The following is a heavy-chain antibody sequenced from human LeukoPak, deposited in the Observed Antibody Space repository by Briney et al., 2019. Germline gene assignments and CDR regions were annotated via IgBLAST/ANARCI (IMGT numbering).Heavy chain of an antibody. CDR1: GFTFSNCA. J-gene: IGHJ4*02. V-gene: IGHV3-23*01. Sequence: GGSLRLSCAASGFTFSNCAMTWVRQAPGKGLEWVSAINGGGGGTHYADSVRGRFTISRDNSKNTLSLQMNSLRVEDTAVYYCAKNGGGYARQFDYWGQGTLVTVSS. CDR3: AKNGGGYARQFDY. CDR2: INGGGGGT. D-gene: IGHD5-12*01.